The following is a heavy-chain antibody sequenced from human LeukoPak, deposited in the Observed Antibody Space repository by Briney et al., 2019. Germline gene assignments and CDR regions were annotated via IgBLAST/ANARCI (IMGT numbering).Heavy chain of an antibody. V-gene: IGHV1-2*02. Sequence: GASVKVSCKASGYTFTGYYMHWVRQAPGQGLEWMGWLNPNSGGTNYAQKFQGRVTMTRDTSINTAYMELSRLRSDDTAVYYCAGLVQLDSSWNILDYWGQGTLVTVSS. D-gene: IGHD6-13*01. CDR3: AGLVQLDSSWNILDY. CDR1: GYTFTGYY. J-gene: IGHJ4*02. CDR2: LNPNSGGT.